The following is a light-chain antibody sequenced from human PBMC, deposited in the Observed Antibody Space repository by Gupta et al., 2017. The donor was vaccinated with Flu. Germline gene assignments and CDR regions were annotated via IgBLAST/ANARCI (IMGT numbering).Light chain of an antibody. J-gene: IGKJ2*01. CDR2: AAS. V-gene: IGKV1-39*01. CDR3: QQSDSTPPYT. Sequence: DIQMTQSPSSLSASVGDRVTITCRASQSISSYLNWYQQKPGKAPKLLIYAASSLQSGVPSRFSGSGYGTDFTLTISILQPEDFAPYYCQQSDSTPPYTFGQGTKLEIK. CDR1: QSISSY.